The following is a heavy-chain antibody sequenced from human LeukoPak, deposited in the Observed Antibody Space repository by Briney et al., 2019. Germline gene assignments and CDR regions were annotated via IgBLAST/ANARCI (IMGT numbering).Heavy chain of an antibody. CDR3: ASHYDIDY. CDR1: GLTFSTYT. CDR2: ISSGSSYI. J-gene: IGHJ4*02. Sequence: AGGSLRLSCAASGLTFSTYTMNWVRQAPGKGPEWVSSISSGSSYIYYADSMKGRFTVSRDNAKNSLYLQMNSLKAEDTAVYFCASHYDIDYWGQGTLVTVSS. D-gene: IGHD3-9*01. V-gene: IGHV3-21*06.